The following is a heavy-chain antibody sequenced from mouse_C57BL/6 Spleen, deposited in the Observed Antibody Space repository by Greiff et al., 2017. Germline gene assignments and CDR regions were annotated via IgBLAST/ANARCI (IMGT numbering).Heavy chain of an antibody. CDR3: ARYGNYEWFAY. Sequence: QVQLQQPGAELVKPGASVKLSCKASGYTFTSYWMHWVKQRPGRGLEWIGRIDPNSGGTKYNEKFKSKATLTVDKPSSTAYMQRSSLTSEDSAVYYCARYGNYEWFAYWGQGTLVTVSA. J-gene: IGHJ3*01. V-gene: IGHV1-72*01. CDR1: GYTFTSYW. CDR2: IDPNSGGT. D-gene: IGHD2-1*01.